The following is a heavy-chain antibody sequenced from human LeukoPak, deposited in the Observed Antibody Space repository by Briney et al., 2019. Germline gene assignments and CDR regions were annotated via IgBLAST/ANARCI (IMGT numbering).Heavy chain of an antibody. Sequence: SETLSLTCTVSGGSLTRYYWSWIPQPPGKGLQWIGYIYYSGSVNYNPSLKSRVTISVATSKNQFSLNLSSVTAADTAVYYCARLGSYFDYWGQGTQVTVSS. CDR2: IYYSGSV. CDR1: GGSLTRYY. J-gene: IGHJ4*02. CDR3: ARLGSYFDY. V-gene: IGHV4-59*08.